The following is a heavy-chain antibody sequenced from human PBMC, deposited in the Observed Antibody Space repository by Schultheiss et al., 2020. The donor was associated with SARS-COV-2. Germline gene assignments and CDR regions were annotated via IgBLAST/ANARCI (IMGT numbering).Heavy chain of an antibody. D-gene: IGHD6-13*01. CDR1: GFTFSSYG. CDR2: INSDGSAS. Sequence: GGSLRLSCAASGFTFSSYGMHWVRQAPGKGLEWVSRINSDGSASSYADSVKGRFTVSRDNAGNTLYLQMNNLRVEDTAIYYCARARAEQHLPFSWGPIPHPTTWFDPWGQGTLVTVSS. CDR3: ARARAEQHLPFSWGPIPHPTTWFDP. V-gene: IGHV3-74*01. J-gene: IGHJ5*02.